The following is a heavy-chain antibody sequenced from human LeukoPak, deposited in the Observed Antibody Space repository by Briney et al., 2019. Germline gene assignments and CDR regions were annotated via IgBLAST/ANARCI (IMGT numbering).Heavy chain of an antibody. V-gene: IGHV3-21*01. CDR1: GFTFSSYS. D-gene: IGHD3-10*01. CDR2: ISGTSSYI. CDR3: ARGEYGSGSYHIDY. J-gene: IGHJ4*02. Sequence: GGSLRLSCAASGFTFSSYSTNWVRQAPGKGLEWVSFISGTSSYIYYADSVKGRFIISKDNAKNSLYLQMNSLRAEDTAVYYCARGEYGSGSYHIDYWGQGTLVTVSS.